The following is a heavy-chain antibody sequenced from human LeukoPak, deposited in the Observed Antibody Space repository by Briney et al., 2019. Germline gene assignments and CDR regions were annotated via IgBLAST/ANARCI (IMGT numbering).Heavy chain of an antibody. D-gene: IGHD2-15*01. V-gene: IGHV3-23*01. CDR2: ISGSGGGT. Sequence: PGGSLRLSCAASGFTFSSYAMSWVRQAPGKGLEWVSGISGSGGGTYYADSVKGRFTISRDTSKNTLYLQMNSLRAEDTAVYYCAKDGSGEGQFDYWGQGTLVTVSS. CDR1: GFTFSSYA. CDR3: AKDGSGEGQFDY. J-gene: IGHJ4*02.